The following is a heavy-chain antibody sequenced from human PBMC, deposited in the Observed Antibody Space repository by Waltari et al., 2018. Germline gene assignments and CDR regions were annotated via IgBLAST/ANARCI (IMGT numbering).Heavy chain of an antibody. CDR1: GFTVSSSY. CDR2: IYSGGST. D-gene: IGHD5-12*01. V-gene: IGHV3-53*02. Sequence: EVQLVETGGGLIQPGGSLRLSCEASGFTVSSSYMSWVRQAPGKGLEWVSVIYSGGSTYYADSVKGRFTISRDNSKNTLYLQMNSLRAEDTAVYYCVLEWLRRRGDAFDIWGQGTMVTVSS. J-gene: IGHJ3*02. CDR3: VLEWLRRRGDAFDI.